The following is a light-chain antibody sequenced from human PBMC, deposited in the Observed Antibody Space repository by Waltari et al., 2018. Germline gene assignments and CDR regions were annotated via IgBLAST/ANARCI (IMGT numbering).Light chain of an antibody. V-gene: IGKV1-5*03. Sequence: DIQMTQWPSTLSASVGDRVTISCRASQSVGTWLAWYQQKPGKAPKLLIYMASSLESGVPSRFSGSGSGTEFTLTISSLQPDDFATYSCQQYSSFSTFGQGTKV. J-gene: IGKJ2*01. CDR2: MAS. CDR1: QSVGTW. CDR3: QQYSSFST.